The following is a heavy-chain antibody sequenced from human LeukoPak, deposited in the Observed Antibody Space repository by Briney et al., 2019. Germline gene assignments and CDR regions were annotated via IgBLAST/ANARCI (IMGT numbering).Heavy chain of an antibody. CDR3: ARDSDVSYDFWSGYYGWYFDY. D-gene: IGHD3-3*01. CDR1: GFTFSSYS. J-gene: IGHJ4*02. V-gene: IGHV3-21*01. CDR2: ISSSSSYI. Sequence: GGSLRLSCAASGFTFSSYSMNWVRQAPGKGLEWVSSISSSSSYIYYAGSVKGRFTISRDNAKNSLYLQMNSLRAEDTAVYYCARDSDVSYDFWSGYYGWYFDYWGQGTLVTVSS.